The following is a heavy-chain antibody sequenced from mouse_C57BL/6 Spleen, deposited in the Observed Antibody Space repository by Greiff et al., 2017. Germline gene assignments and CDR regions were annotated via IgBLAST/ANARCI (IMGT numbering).Heavy chain of an antibody. CDR3: ASDCYGLDNFDY. CDR1: GYAFSRSW. J-gene: IGHJ2*01. D-gene: IGHD2-2*01. V-gene: IGHV1-82*01. Sequence: QVQLQQSGPELVKPGASVKISCKASGYAFSRSWMNWVKQRPGKGLEWIGRIYPGDGDTNYNGKFMGKATLTADKSSSTAYMQLSSLTSEDSAVYFCASDCYGLDNFDYWGQGTTLTVSS. CDR2: IYPGDGDT.